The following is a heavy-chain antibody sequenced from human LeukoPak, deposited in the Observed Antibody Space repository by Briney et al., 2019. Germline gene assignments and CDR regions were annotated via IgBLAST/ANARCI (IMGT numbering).Heavy chain of an antibody. CDR1: GFTFSSYG. J-gene: IGHJ4*02. CDR3: AKVPYDGSGPFDY. D-gene: IGHD3-22*01. V-gene: IGHV3-30*18. Sequence: GRSLRLSCAASGFTFSSYGMHWVRQAPGKGLEWVAVISYDGSNKYYADSAKGRFTISRDNSKNTLYLQMNSLRAEDTAVYYCAKVPYDGSGPFDYWGQGTLVTVSS. CDR2: ISYDGSNK.